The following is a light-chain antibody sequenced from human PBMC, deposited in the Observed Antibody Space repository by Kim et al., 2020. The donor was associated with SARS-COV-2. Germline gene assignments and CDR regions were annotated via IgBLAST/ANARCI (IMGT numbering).Light chain of an antibody. J-gene: IGKJ5*01. Sequence: DIQMTQSPSSLSASVGDRVTITCRASQDIGNDLGWYQQNPGRAPKRLIYGASNLQSGVPSRFSGSGSETEFTLTINSLQPEDFAPYFCLQHSTYPITFGQGTRLEIK. CDR2: GAS. V-gene: IGKV1-17*01. CDR3: LQHSTYPIT. CDR1: QDIGND.